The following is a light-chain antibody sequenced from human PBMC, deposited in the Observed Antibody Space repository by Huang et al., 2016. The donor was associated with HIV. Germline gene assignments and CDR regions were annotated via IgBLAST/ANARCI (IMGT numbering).Light chain of an antibody. CDR2: AAS. CDR1: QSISSY. CDR3: QQSYTTPFT. V-gene: IGKV1-39*01. J-gene: IGKJ4*01. Sequence: DIQMTQSPSSLSASVGDRVTITCQASQSISSYLNWYQQKPGKAPKLLIYAASSLQSGVPSRFSGSGSATDFTLTISSLQPEDFATYYCQQSYTTPFTFGGGTKVEIK.